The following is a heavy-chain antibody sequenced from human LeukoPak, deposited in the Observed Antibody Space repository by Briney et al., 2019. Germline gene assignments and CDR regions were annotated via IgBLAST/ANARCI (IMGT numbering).Heavy chain of an antibody. Sequence: SETLSLTCTVSGGSISSNNYYWGWIRQSPGKGLEWIGTIYYSGSTYYNPSLKSRVTISVDTSKNRFSLKLSSVTAADTAVYYCAREPRYCSGGSCAFDPWGQGTLVTVSS. CDR2: IYYSGST. CDR3: AREPRYCSGGSCAFDP. J-gene: IGHJ5*02. CDR1: GGSISSNNYY. V-gene: IGHV4-39*02. D-gene: IGHD2-15*01.